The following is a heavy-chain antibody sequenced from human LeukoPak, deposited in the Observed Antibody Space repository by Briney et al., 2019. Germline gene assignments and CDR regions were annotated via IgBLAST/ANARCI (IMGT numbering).Heavy chain of an antibody. V-gene: IGHV4-61*02. Sequence: GILQTTGKGLEWIGRIYTSGGTNYNPSLKSRGTISVDTSKNQFSLKLSSVTAADTAVYYCARETSVHYYGSGSPYMDVWSKGTTVTISS. CDR2: IYTSGGT. D-gene: IGHD3-10*01. J-gene: IGHJ6*03. CDR3: ARETSVHYYGSGSPYMDV.